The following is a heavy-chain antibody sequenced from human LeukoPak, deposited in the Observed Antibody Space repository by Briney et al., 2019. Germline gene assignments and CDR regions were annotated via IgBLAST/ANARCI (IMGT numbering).Heavy chain of an antibody. CDR2: INHSGST. J-gene: IGHJ3*02. CDR3: ARVLYYYGSGRKSAFDI. Sequence: PSGTLSLTCAVYGGSFSGYYWSWIRQPPGKGLEWIGEINHSGSTNYNPSLKSRVTISVDTSKNQFSLKLSSVTAADTAVYYCARVLYYYGSGRKSAFDIWGQGTMVTVSS. V-gene: IGHV4-34*01. D-gene: IGHD3-10*01. CDR1: GGSFSGYY.